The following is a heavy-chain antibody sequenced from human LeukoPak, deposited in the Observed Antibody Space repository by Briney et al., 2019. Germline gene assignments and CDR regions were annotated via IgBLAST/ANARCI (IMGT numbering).Heavy chain of an antibody. CDR2: IYYSGST. CDR1: GGSISSGGYY. Sequence: PSETLSLTCTVSGGSISSGGYYWSWIRQHPGKGLEWIGYIYYSGSTYYNPSLKSRVTISVDTSKNHFSLKLSSVTAADTAVYYRAREEITLTGYRDWFDPWGQGTLVTVSS. V-gene: IGHV4-31*03. D-gene: IGHD3-9*01. J-gene: IGHJ5*02. CDR3: AREEITLTGYRDWFDP.